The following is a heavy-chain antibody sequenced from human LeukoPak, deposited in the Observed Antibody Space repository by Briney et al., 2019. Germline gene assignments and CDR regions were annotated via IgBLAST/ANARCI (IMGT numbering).Heavy chain of an antibody. CDR3: ARDFKKGSKYYYYYYYMDV. D-gene: IGHD2/OR15-2a*01. CDR1: GGTFSSYA. Sequence: SVKVSCKASGGTFSSYAISWVRQAPGQGLEWMGGIIPIFGTANYAQKFQGRVTITTDESTSTAYMELSSLRSEDTAVYYCARDFKKGSKYYYYYYYMDVWGKGTTVTVSS. J-gene: IGHJ6*03. CDR2: IIPIFGTA. V-gene: IGHV1-69*05.